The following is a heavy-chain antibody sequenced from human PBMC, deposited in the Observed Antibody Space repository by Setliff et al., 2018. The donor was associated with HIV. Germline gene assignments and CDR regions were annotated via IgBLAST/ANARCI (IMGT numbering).Heavy chain of an antibody. Sequence: PSETLSLTCTVSGDSITTNYWSWIRQSPGKGLEWIGSIYYGGSTNYNPPLKSRVTISLDTSRNQVFLNLTSVTAADTAVYYCARSIKAALRAGAFDVWGQGTMVTVSS. CDR1: GDSITTNY. D-gene: IGHD2-15*01. CDR3: ARSIKAALRAGAFDV. J-gene: IGHJ3*01. CDR2: IYYGGST. V-gene: IGHV4-59*01.